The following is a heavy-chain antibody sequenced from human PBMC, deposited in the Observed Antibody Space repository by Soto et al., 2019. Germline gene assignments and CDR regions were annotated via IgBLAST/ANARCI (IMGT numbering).Heavy chain of an antibody. Sequence: QVQLQESGPGLVKPSGTLSLTCAVSSGSISSSNWWSWVRQPPGKGLEWIGEIYHSWSTNYNPSLKSHVTISVDKSKNQFSLKLSSVTAADTAVYYCARDPDFPRGAFDIWGQGTMVTVSS. CDR2: IYHSWST. CDR3: ARDPDFPRGAFDI. J-gene: IGHJ3*02. V-gene: IGHV4-4*02. CDR1: SGSISSSNW.